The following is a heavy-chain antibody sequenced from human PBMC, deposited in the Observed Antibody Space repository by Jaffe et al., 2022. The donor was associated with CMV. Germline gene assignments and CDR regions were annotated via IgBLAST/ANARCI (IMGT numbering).Heavy chain of an antibody. D-gene: IGHD2-8*01. V-gene: IGHV4-39*01. CDR2: IYYSGNT. CDR3: ARQVGYCNNGLCYGAYYTFDI. CDR1: GGSISSSSYY. J-gene: IGHJ3*02. Sequence: QRQLQESGPGLVKPSETLSLTCTVSGGSISSSSYYWGWIRQPPGKGLEWIGNIYYSGNTYYSPSLKSRVTISVDTSKNWFSLKLSSVTATDTAVYYCARQVGYCNNGLCYGAYYTFDIWGQGTMVTVSS.